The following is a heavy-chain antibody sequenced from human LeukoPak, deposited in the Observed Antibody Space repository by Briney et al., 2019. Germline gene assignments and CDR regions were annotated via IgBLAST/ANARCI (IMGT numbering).Heavy chain of an antibody. CDR3: AREEGSLFDY. D-gene: IGHD2-15*01. Sequence: SETLSLTCTVSGGSISSSSYYWGWIRQPPGKGLEWIGSIYYSGSTYYNPSLKSRVTISVDTSKNQFSLKLSSVTAADTAVYYCAREEGSLFDYWGQGTLVTVSS. CDR1: GGSISSSSYY. V-gene: IGHV4-39*07. J-gene: IGHJ4*02. CDR2: IYYSGST.